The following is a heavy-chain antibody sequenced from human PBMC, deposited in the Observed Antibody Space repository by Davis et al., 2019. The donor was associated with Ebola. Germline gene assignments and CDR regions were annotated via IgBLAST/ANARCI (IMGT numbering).Heavy chain of an antibody. CDR1: GFTFSNAW. Sequence: GESLKISCAASGFTFSNAWMNWVRQAPGKGLEWVSSISSSSSYIYYADSVKGRFTISRDNAKNSLYLQMNSLRAEDTAVYYCAREGWISWGQGTLVTVSS. V-gene: IGHV3-21*01. D-gene: IGHD2-2*03. J-gene: IGHJ5*02. CDR2: ISSSSSYI. CDR3: AREGWIS.